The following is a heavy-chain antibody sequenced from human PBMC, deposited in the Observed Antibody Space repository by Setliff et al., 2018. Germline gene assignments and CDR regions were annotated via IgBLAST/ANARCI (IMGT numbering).Heavy chain of an antibody. Sequence: ASVKVSCKASGYGLTTYYMHWVRQAPGQGLEWMGIINPGGGSASYAQKFQSRVTMTRDTSTSTFYMELSMLRSEDTAVYYCARGGMAATGRKGVFEYWGQGSLVTVSS. J-gene: IGHJ4*02. CDR3: ARGGMAATGRKGVFEY. CDR2: INPGGGSA. D-gene: IGHD6-13*01. V-gene: IGHV1-46*01. CDR1: GYGLTTYY.